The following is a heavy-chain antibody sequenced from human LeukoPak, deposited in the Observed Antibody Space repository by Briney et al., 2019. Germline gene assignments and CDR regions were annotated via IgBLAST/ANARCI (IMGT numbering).Heavy chain of an antibody. CDR1: GGTFSIYA. CDR3: ARRFSTVSYFDY. V-gene: IGHV1-69*13. CDR2: IIPIFGTA. D-gene: IGHD4-17*01. J-gene: IGHJ4*02. Sequence: GASVKVSCKASGGTFSIYAISWVRQAPGQGLEWMGGIIPIFGTANYAQKFQGRVTITADESTSTAYMELSSLRSEDTAVYYCARRFSTVSYFDYWGQGTLVTVSS.